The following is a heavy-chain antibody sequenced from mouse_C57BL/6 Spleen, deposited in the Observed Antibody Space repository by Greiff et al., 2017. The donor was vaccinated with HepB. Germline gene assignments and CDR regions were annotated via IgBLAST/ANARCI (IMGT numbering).Heavy chain of an antibody. CDR2: IYPGDGDT. Sequence: QVQLQQSGPELVKPGASVKISCKASGYAFSSSWMNWVKQRPGKGLEWIGRIYPGDGDTNYNGKFKGKATLTADKSSSTAYMQLSSLTSEDSAVYFCARYMALDAMDYWGQGTSVTVSS. V-gene: IGHV1-82*01. D-gene: IGHD1-1*02. J-gene: IGHJ4*01. CDR1: GYAFSSSW. CDR3: ARYMALDAMDY.